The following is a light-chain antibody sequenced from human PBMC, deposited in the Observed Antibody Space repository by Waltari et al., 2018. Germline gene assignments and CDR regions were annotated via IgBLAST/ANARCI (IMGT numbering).Light chain of an antibody. V-gene: IGLV1-44*01. J-gene: IGLJ2*01. CDR2: SNN. CDR3: ATWDDSLNGVV. CDR1: RSNIGTNT. Sequence: QSVLTQPPSASGTPGQGVTISCSGSRSNIGTNTVNWYQQLPGTAPKVLMYSNNQRPSGVPDRFSGSKSGTSASLAVSGLQSEDECDYYCATWDDSLNGVVFGGGTKLTVL.